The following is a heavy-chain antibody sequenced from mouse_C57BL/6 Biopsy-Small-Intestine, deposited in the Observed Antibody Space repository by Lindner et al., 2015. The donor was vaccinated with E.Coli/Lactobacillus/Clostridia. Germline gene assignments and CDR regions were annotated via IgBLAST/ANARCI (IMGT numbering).Heavy chain of an antibody. CDR3: ARDWDGY. J-gene: IGHJ2*01. CDR1: GYAFSSSW. CDR2: IYPGDGDT. V-gene: IGHV1-82*01. Sequence: VQLQESGPDLVKPGASVKISCKASGYAFSSSWMNWVKQRPGKGLEWIGRIYPGDGDTNYNGKFKGKATLTADKSSSTAYMQLSSLTSEDSAVYFCARDWDGYWGQGTTLTVSS. D-gene: IGHD4-1*01.